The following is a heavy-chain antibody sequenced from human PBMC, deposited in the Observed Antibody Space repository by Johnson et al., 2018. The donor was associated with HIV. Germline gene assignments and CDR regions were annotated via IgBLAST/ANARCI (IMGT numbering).Heavy chain of an antibody. CDR2: ISWNSGSI. D-gene: IGHD3-3*01. CDR3: ARDRPSSSFWSGYDAFDI. Sequence: VQVVESGGGVVQPGRSVRLSCAASGFTFDDYAMHWVRQPPGKGLEWVSGISWNSGSIGHADSVKGRFTISRDNAKNSLYLQMNSLRAEDTAVYYCARDRPSSSFWSGYDAFDIWGQGTMVTVSS. V-gene: IGHV3-9*01. J-gene: IGHJ3*02. CDR1: GFTFDDYA.